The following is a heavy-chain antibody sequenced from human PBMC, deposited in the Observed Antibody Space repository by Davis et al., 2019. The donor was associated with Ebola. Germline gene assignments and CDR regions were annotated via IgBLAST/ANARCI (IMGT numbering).Heavy chain of an antibody. D-gene: IGHD6-25*01. V-gene: IGHV4-59*01. CDR1: GGSISSYY. J-gene: IGHJ4*02. CDR3: ARGRYSSGPPFDY. Sequence: PSETLSLTCTVSGGSISSYYWSWIRQPPGKGLEWIGYIYYSGSTNYNPSLKSRVTISVDTSKNQFSLKLSSVTAADTAVYYCARGRYSSGPPFDYWGQGTLVTVSS. CDR2: IYYSGST.